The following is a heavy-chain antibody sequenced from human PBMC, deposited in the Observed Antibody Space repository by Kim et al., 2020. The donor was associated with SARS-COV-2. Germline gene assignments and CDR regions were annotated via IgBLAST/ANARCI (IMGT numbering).Heavy chain of an antibody. D-gene: IGHD3-3*01. Sequence: GGSLRLSCAASGFTFSSYWMHWVRQAPGKGLVWVSRINSDGSSTSYADSVKGRFTISRDNAKNTLYLQMNSLRAEDTAVYYCARGPYYDFWSGRFEVFGWFDPWGQGTLVTVSS. CDR2: INSDGSST. J-gene: IGHJ5*02. CDR1: GFTFSSYW. CDR3: ARGPYYDFWSGRFEVFGWFDP. V-gene: IGHV3-74*01.